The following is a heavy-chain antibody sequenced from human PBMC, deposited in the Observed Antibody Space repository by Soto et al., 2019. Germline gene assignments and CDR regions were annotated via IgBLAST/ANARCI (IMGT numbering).Heavy chain of an antibody. Sequence: VDVSCKASGCAFSSYANNLVQQAPGQGLECVGGIIPIFGTPNYAQNFQSSVTITADESTSTAYMELSSLRSEETAVYYCAREGLGYCSGGSCYLNWFDSWGQATLVPVPS. V-gene: IGHV1-69*13. CDR3: AREGLGYCSGGSCYLNWFDS. CDR2: IIPIFGTP. D-gene: IGHD2-15*01. J-gene: IGHJ5*01. CDR1: GCAFSSYA.